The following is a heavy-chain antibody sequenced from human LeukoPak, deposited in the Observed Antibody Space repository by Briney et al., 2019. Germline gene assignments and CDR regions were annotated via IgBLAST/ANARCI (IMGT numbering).Heavy chain of an antibody. J-gene: IGHJ4*02. CDR3: ARKGSSGWYDPFDY. CDR1: GGSISSYY. D-gene: IGHD6-19*01. V-gene: IGHV4-4*07. CDR2: IYTSGST. Sequence: PSETLSLTCTVSGGSISSYYWSWSRQPAGKGLEWIGHIYTSGSTNYNPSLKSRVTMSVDTSKNQFSLKLSSVTAADTAVYYCARKGSSGWYDPFDYWGQGTLVTVSS.